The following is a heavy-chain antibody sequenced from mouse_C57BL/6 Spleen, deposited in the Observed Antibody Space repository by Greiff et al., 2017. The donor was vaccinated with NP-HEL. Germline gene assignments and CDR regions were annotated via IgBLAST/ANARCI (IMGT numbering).Heavy chain of an antibody. CDR2: IYPGSGNT. V-gene: IGHV1-76*01. CDR3: ARYGNYFDY. Sequence: VQLQQSGAELVRLGASVKLSCKASGYTFTDYSINWVKQRPGQGLEWIARIYPGSGNTYYNEKFKGKATLTAEKSSSTACMQLSSLTSEDSAVYFCARYGNYFDYWGQGTTLTVSS. J-gene: IGHJ2*01. CDR1: GYTFTDYS. D-gene: IGHD2-1*01.